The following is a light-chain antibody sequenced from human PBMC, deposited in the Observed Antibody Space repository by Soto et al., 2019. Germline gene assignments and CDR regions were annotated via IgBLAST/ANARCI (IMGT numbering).Light chain of an antibody. CDR3: QQFGNAPLT. CDR2: GAS. Sequence: EIVLTQSPGTLSLSPGERATLSCRASQSVSGDYLVWYQQKPGQAPRLLIYGASNRATGIPDRFRGSGSGTDFTLTISRLEPEDSAVFYCQQFGNAPLTFGQGTKVDIK. J-gene: IGKJ1*01. V-gene: IGKV3-20*01. CDR1: QSVSGDY.